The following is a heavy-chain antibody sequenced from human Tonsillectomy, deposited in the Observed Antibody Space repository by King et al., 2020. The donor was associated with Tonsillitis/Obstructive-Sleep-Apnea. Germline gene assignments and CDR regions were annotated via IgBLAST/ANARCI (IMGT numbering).Heavy chain of an antibody. Sequence: VQLVESGGGVVQPGRSLRLSCAASGFTFISYALHWVRQAPGKGLDWGAVIWYDGSSQHYADSVKGRFTISRDNSRNTLYLQMNSLRAEDTAVYYCARGGWCSSTSCFNVYWFDPWGQGTLVTVSS. CDR2: IWYDGSSQ. CDR1: GFTFISYA. V-gene: IGHV3-33*01. CDR3: ARGGWCSSTSCFNVYWFDP. J-gene: IGHJ5*02. D-gene: IGHD2-2*01.